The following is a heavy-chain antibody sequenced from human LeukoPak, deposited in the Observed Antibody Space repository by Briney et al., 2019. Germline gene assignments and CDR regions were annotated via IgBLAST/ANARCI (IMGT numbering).Heavy chain of an antibody. Sequence: PGGSLRLSCAASGFTFNSYSMNWVRQAPGKGLEWVSYISSSSSTIYYADSVKGRFTISRDNAKNSLYLQMNSLRAEDTAVYYCARDKGVLHDALHYWGQGTLVTVSS. D-gene: IGHD3-10*01. V-gene: IGHV3-48*01. CDR3: ARDKGVLHDALHY. CDR1: GFTFNSYS. J-gene: IGHJ4*02. CDR2: ISSSSSTI.